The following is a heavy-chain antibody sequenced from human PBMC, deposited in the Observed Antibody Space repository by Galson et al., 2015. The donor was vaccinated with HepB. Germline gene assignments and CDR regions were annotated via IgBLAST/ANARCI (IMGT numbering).Heavy chain of an antibody. CDR1: GGSFSGYY. CDR2: INHSGST. D-gene: IGHD1-26*01. J-gene: IGHJ4*02. CDR3: ARGGDSGSYYPFDY. V-gene: IGHV4-34*01. Sequence: ETLSLTCAVYGGSFSGYYWSWIRQPPGKGLEWIGGINHSGSTNYNPSLKSRVTISVDTSKNQFSLKPSSVTAADTAVYYCARGGDSGSYYPFDYWGQGTLVTVSS.